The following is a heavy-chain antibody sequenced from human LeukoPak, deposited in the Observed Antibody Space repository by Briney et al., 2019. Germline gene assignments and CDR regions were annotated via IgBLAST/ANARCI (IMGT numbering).Heavy chain of an antibody. D-gene: IGHD5-12*01. CDR2: IYYSGST. CDR3: ARVGGYSGYAAT. CDR1: GGSIGSGGYY. V-gene: IGHV4-31*01. J-gene: IGHJ5*02. Sequence: SQTLSLTCTVSGGSIGSGGYYWSWIRQHPGKGLEWIGYIYYSGSTYYNPSLRSQVNISLDTSKNQFSLKLNSVTAADTAVYYCARVGGYSGYAATWGQGTLVTVSS.